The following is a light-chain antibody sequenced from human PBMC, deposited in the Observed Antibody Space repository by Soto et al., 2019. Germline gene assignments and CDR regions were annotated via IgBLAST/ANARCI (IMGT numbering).Light chain of an antibody. CDR1: QTISSW. Sequence: DIQMTQSPSTLSGSVGDRVTITCRASQTISSWLASYQQKPGKAPKLLIYKASTLKSGVPSRFSGSGSGTEFTLPSRSLQPDDVATYYCQHYNSYSEAFGQGTKVELK. J-gene: IGKJ1*01. V-gene: IGKV1-5*03. CDR3: QHYNSYSEA. CDR2: KAS.